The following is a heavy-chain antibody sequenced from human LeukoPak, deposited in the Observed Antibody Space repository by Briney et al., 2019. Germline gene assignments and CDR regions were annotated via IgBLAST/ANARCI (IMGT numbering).Heavy chain of an antibody. J-gene: IGHJ4*02. CDR3: ARDGRVRSI. CDR2: MNAGNGNK. V-gene: IGHV1-3*01. Sequence: GASVKVSCKASGYTFTSYVMHSVREAPGHRLEWMGGMNAGNGNKKYSQKFPGRVTITRDTSASTAYTELSSLRSEDTAVYYRARDGRVRSIWGQGTLVTVSS. D-gene: IGHD2/OR15-2a*01. CDR1: GYTFTSYV.